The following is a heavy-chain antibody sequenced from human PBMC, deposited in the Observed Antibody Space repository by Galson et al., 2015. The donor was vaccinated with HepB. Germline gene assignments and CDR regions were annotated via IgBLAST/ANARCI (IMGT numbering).Heavy chain of an antibody. J-gene: IGHJ4*02. CDR1: GFTFSSYS. V-gene: IGHV3-21*01. CDR3: ARGDTFASVADLDY. Sequence: SLRLSCAASGFTFSSYSMNWVRQAPGKGLEWVSSISSSSSYIYYADSVKGRFTISRDNAKNSLYLQMNSLRAEDTAVYYCARGDTFASVADLDYWGQGTLVTVSS. D-gene: IGHD6-19*01. CDR2: ISSSSSYI.